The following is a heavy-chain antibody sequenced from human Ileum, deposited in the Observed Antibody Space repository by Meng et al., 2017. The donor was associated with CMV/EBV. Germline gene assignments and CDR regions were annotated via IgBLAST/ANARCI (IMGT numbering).Heavy chain of an antibody. CDR1: GGTFSRYA. J-gene: IGHJ5*02. CDR2: IIPIFGTA. Sequence: KASGGTFSRYAISWVRQAPGQGLEWMGGIIPIFGTANYAQKFQGRVTITTDESTSTAYMELSSLRSEDTAVYYCARMEGYSSSWFDPWGQGTLVTVSS. CDR3: ARMEGYSSSWFDP. V-gene: IGHV1-69*05. D-gene: IGHD6-13*01.